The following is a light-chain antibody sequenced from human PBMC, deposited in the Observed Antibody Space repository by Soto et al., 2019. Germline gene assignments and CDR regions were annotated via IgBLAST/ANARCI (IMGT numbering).Light chain of an antibody. Sequence: EIVLTQSPGTLSLSPGERATLSCRASRSVSSSYLAWYQQKPGQAPRLLIYGASSRANGIPDRFSGSGSGPDFTLTISRLEPEDFAVYYCQQYGSSPGTFGQGTKVEIK. V-gene: IGKV3-20*01. J-gene: IGKJ1*01. CDR2: GAS. CDR1: RSVSSSY. CDR3: QQYGSSPGT.